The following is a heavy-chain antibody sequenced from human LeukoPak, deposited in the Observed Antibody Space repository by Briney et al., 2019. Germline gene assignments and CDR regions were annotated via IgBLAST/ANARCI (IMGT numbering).Heavy chain of an antibody. Sequence: GASVKVSCKASGYTFTSYAIIWVRQAPGQGLEWMGWISVYNGHTNYAQKLQARVTMTTDTSTSTAYMELRSLRSDDTAVYYCARESDYYDSSGYYDYWGQGTLVTVSS. CDR3: ARESDYYDSSGYYDY. CDR1: GYTFTSYA. CDR2: ISVYNGHT. V-gene: IGHV1-18*01. D-gene: IGHD3-22*01. J-gene: IGHJ4*02.